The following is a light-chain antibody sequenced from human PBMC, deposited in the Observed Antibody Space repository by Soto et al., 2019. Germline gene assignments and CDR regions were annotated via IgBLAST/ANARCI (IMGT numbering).Light chain of an antibody. J-gene: IGKJ1*01. CDR1: QSISTY. Sequence: DIQMTQSPSTLSASVGDRVTITCRASQSISTYLNWYQQKLGKAPTLLIYAASSLQSGVPSRFRGGGSGTDFTPTISSLQPEEFATYFCQQCYGSPRTFGQGTKVEI. CDR2: AAS. V-gene: IGKV1-39*01. CDR3: QQCYGSPRT.